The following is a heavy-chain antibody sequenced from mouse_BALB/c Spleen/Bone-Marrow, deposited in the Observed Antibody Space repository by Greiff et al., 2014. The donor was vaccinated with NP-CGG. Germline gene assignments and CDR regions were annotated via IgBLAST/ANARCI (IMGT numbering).Heavy chain of an antibody. Sequence: EVKLVESGGGLVQPGGSRKLSCAASGFTFSSFGMHWVRQAPEKGLGWVAYISSGSSTIYYADTVKGRFTISRDNPKNTLFLQMTSLRSEDTAMYCCARLRRYYGYFDYWGQGTTLTVSS. CDR2: ISSGSSTI. D-gene: IGHD1-1*01. CDR1: GFTFSSFG. J-gene: IGHJ2*01. CDR3: ARLRRYYGYFDY. V-gene: IGHV5-17*02.